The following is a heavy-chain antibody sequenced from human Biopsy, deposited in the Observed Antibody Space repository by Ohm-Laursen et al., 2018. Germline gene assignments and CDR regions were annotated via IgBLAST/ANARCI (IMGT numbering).Heavy chain of an antibody. CDR3: ARAAFGPFDS. D-gene: IGHD3-16*01. V-gene: IGHV4-4*07. J-gene: IGHJ4*02. CDR1: GGSISSYY. Sequence: SQTLSLTCTVSGGSISSYYWNWIRQPAGKGLEWIGRIYTSGSTNFNPSLKSRVTMSIDTSKNQFSLRLSSVTAADTAVYYCARAAFGPFDSWGQGTLVTVSS. CDR2: IYTSGST.